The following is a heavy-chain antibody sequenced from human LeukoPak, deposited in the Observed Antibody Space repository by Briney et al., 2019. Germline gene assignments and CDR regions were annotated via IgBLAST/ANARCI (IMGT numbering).Heavy chain of an antibody. J-gene: IGHJ5*02. V-gene: IGHV4-59*01. CDR2: IYYSGST. Sequence: SETLSLACTVSGGSISSYYWSWIRQPPGKGLEWIGYIYYSGSTNYNPSLKSRATISVDTSKNQFSLKLSSVTAADTAVYYCARVXTYCSSXXXXRLDWXXPWGQGTLXXXXS. CDR3: ARVXTYCSSXXXXRLDWXXP. CDR1: GGSISSYY. D-gene: IGHD2-2*01.